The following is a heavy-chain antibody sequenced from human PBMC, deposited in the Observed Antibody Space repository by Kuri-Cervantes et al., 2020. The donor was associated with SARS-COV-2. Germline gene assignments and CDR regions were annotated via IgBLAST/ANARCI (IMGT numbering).Heavy chain of an antibody. J-gene: IGHJ4*02. CDR1: GGSISSSSYY. Sequence: GGSLRLSCTVSGGSISSSSYYWGWIRQAPGKGLEWVSHISSGSVIHYADSVKGRFTISRDNAKNSLYLQMDSLRDEDTAMYYCARDRGEEQWLDGLDYWGQGTLVTVSS. V-gene: IGHV3-69-1*01. D-gene: IGHD6-19*01. CDR3: ARDRGEEQWLDGLDY. CDR2: ISSGSVI.